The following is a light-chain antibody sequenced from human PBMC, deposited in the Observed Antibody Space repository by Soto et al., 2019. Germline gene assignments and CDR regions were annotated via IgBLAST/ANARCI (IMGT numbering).Light chain of an antibody. Sequence: DIQMTQSPSFLSASVGDRVPITCRASQGIDTSLAWYQQKPGKAPKLLIYAASNFQSGVPSRFSGSGSGTHFTLTISSLQPEDFATYYCQQLHGYPITFGQGTRLEIK. CDR2: AAS. V-gene: IGKV1-9*01. CDR1: QGIDTS. J-gene: IGKJ5*01. CDR3: QQLHGYPIT.